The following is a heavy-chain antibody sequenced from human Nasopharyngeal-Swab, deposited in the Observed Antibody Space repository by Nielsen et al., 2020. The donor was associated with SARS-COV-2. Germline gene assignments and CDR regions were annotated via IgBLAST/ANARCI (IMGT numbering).Heavy chain of an antibody. CDR2: IYSGGST. Sequence: GASLKVSWAASGFTVSSNYMSWVRQAPGKGLEWVSVIYSGGSTYYADSVKGRFTISRHNSKNTLYLQMNSLRAEDTAVYYCASIIQLWFAFDIWGQGTMVTVSS. D-gene: IGHD5-18*01. J-gene: IGHJ3*02. CDR1: GFTVSSNY. CDR3: ASIIQLWFAFDI. V-gene: IGHV3-53*04.